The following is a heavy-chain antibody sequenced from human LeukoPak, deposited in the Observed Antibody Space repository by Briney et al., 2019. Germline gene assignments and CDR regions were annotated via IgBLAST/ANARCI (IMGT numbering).Heavy chain of an antibody. D-gene: IGHD1-14*01. V-gene: IGHV3-23*01. CDR3: TKRQRNHNFDY. CDR2: ISGSGAST. Sequence: GGSLRLSCAASGFTFSTYAMGWVPQAPGKGLEWVSAISGSGASTFYADSVKGRFTISRDNSKNTLYLQMDSLRAEDTAVYYCTKRQRNHNFDYWGQGTLVTVSS. J-gene: IGHJ4*02. CDR1: GFTFSTYA.